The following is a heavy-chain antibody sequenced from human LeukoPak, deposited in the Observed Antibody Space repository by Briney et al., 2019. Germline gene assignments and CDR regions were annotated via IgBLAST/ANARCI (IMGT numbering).Heavy chain of an antibody. CDR3: ARHSSYYYGMDV. J-gene: IGHJ6*02. D-gene: IGHD3-22*01. CDR1: VGSISSNSYY. Sequence: SETLSLTCTVSVGSISSNSYYCGWIRQPPGKGLEWIGSISYSGSTYYNPSLKSRVTISIDTSKNQFSLKLSSVTAADTAFYYCARHSSYYYGMDVWGQGTTVTVSS. CDR2: ISYSGST. V-gene: IGHV4-39*01.